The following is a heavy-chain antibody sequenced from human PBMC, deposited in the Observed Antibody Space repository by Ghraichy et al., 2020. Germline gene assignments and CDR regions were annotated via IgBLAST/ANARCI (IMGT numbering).Heavy chain of an antibody. CDR2: INKAGNEQ. CDR1: GFIFSNYW. J-gene: IGHJ4*02. V-gene: IGHV3-7*01. D-gene: IGHD5-24*01. Sequence: GGSLRLSCAASGFIFSNYWMYWVRQAPGKGLEWVANINKAGNEQNYVDSVKGRFTISRDNAKNSLFLHMNRLWAEDTAVYYCARELDYKYDYWGRGTLVTVSS. CDR3: ARELDYKYDY.